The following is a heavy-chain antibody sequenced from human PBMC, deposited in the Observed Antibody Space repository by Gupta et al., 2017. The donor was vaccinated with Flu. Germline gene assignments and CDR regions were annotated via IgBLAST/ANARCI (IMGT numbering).Heavy chain of an antibody. D-gene: IGHD6-19*01. V-gene: IGHV3-30*18. Sequence: EWVAVISYDGSNKYYADSVKGRFTISRDNSKNTLYLQMNSLRAEDTAVYYCAKDSLRYSSGPSNYYYYGMDVWGQGTTVTVSS. J-gene: IGHJ6*02. CDR2: ISYDGSNK. CDR3: AKDSLRYSSGPSNYYYYGMDV.